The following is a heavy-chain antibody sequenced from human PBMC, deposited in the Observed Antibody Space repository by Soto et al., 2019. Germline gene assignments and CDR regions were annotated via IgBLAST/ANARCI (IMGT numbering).Heavy chain of an antibody. CDR3: ARECRYYDFWSGYRNWFDP. D-gene: IGHD3-3*01. CDR2: INHSGST. V-gene: IGHV4-34*01. Sequence: SETLSLTCAVYGGSFSGYYWSWIRQPPGKGLEWIGEINHSGSTNYNPSLKSRVTISVDTSKNQFSLKLSSVTAADTAVYYCARECRYYDFWSGYRNWFDPWGQGTLVPVSS. J-gene: IGHJ5*02. CDR1: GGSFSGYY.